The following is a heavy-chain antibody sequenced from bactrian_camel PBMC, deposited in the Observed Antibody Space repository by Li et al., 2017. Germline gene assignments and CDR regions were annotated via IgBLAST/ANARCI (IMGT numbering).Heavy chain of an antibody. CDR3: AAVVSGMWTKPDGHCSGTYRY. CDR2: LDGDGSK. D-gene: IGHD3*01. Sequence: HVQLVESGGCSVQPGGSLRLSCAADGHSHSMYCLGFTRQSPGKEREAVAALDGDGSKSYADSVKGRFTISLANDKSTLTLEMNSLRPEDTGMYYCAAVVSGMWTKPDGHCSGTYRYWGQGTQVTVS. V-gene: IGHV3S53*01. CDR1: GHSHSMYC. J-gene: IGHJ4*01.